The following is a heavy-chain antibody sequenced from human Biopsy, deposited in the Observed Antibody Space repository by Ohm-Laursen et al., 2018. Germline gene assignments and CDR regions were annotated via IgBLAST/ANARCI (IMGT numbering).Heavy chain of an antibody. CDR3: ARTPRDSFWSGSYKRGLWFDP. J-gene: IGHJ5*02. V-gene: IGHV4-59*01. CDR2: VYNGGIT. CDR1: GGSIISYY. D-gene: IGHD3-3*01. Sequence: SETLSLTCSVSGGSIISYYWTWIRQPPGKGLEWTGHVYNGGITNYNPSLKSRVTISKDTSKNQFSLQVNSVTAADTAAYYCARTPRDSFWSGSYKRGLWFDPWGQGTLVIVSS.